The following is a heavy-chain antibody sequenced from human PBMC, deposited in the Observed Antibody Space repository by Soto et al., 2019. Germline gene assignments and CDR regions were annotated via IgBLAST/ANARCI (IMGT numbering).Heavy chain of an antibody. CDR2: IYYSGST. V-gene: IGHV4-61*01. Sequence: SETLSLTCTVSGGSVSSGSYYWSWIRQPPGKGLEWIGYIYYSGSTNYNPSLKSRVTISVDTSKNQFSLKLSSVTAADTAVYYCARRYYGYPYYFDYWGQGTLVTVSS. CDR1: GGSVSSGSYY. J-gene: IGHJ4*02. D-gene: IGHD3-10*01. CDR3: ARRYYGYPYYFDY.